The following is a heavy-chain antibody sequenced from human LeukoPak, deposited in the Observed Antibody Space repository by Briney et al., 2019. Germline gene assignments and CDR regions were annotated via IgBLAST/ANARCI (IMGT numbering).Heavy chain of an antibody. Sequence: GGSLRLSCSASGFTFTNAWMSWVRQAPGKGLEWVAVISYDGSNKYYADSVKGRFTISRDDSKNTLYLQMNSLRAEDTAVYYCARAQEGIAAAGRVYYYYGMDVWGQGTTVTVSS. V-gene: IGHV3-30-3*01. CDR3: ARAQEGIAAAGRVYYYYGMDV. CDR1: GFTFTNAW. CDR2: ISYDGSNK. D-gene: IGHD6-13*01. J-gene: IGHJ6*02.